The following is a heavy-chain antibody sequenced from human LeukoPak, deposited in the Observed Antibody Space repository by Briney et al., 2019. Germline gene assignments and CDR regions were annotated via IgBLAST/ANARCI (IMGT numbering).Heavy chain of an antibody. Sequence: ASVKVSCKASGYTFTSYAMHWVRQAPGQRLEWMGWINAGNGNTKYSQKFQGRVTIIRDTSASTAYMELSSLRSEDTAVYYCARGLWFGELLGGYYFDHWGQGTLVTVSS. D-gene: IGHD3-10*01. J-gene: IGHJ4*02. CDR3: ARGLWFGELLGGYYFDH. CDR1: GYTFTSYA. V-gene: IGHV1-3*01. CDR2: INAGNGNT.